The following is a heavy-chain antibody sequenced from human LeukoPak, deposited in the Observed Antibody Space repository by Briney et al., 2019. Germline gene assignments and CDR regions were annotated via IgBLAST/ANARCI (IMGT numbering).Heavy chain of an antibody. V-gene: IGHV3-23*01. D-gene: IGHD3-16*01. J-gene: IGHJ4*02. CDR1: GFTFSSFV. CDR2: ISGSGSTT. Sequence: PGGSLRLSCAASGFTFSSFVLNWVRQAPGRGLEWVSTISGSGSTTYYADSVKGRFTISRDNSMNTLYLQMNSLRAEDTAVYYCVLRGGATDYWGQGTLVTVSS. CDR3: VLRGGATDY.